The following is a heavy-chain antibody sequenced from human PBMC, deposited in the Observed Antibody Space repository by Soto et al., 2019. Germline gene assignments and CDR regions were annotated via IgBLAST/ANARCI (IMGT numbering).Heavy chain of an antibody. Sequence: PGGSLRLSCAASGFTFSSYWMSWVRQAPGKGLEWVANIKQDGSEKYYVDSVKGRFTISRDNAKNSLYLQMNSLRAEDTAVYYCARYVEDIVVVPAAGLGYYYYMDVWGKGTTVTVSS. V-gene: IGHV3-7*01. D-gene: IGHD2-2*01. CDR1: GFTFSSYW. J-gene: IGHJ6*03. CDR3: ARYVEDIVVVPAAGLGYYYYMDV. CDR2: IKQDGSEK.